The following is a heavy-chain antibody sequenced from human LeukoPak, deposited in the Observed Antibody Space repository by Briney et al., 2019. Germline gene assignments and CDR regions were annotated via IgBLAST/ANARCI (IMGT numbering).Heavy chain of an antibody. CDR1: GGSITNYW. D-gene: IGHD5-24*01. CDR3: TTSRDGYNEFDY. Sequence: SETLSLTCTVSGGSITNYWWSWIRQPAGKGLEWVGRIYSSGSMHYNPSLKSRVTLSVDTSKNQFSLKLTSVTAADTAVYYCTTSRDGYNEFDYWGQGTLVTVSS. V-gene: IGHV4-4*07. J-gene: IGHJ4*02. CDR2: IYSSGSM.